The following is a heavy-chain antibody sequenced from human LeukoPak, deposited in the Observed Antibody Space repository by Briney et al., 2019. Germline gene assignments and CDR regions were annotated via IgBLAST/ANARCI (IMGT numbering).Heavy chain of an antibody. CDR3: AKKMATNSAEYFQH. CDR2: MSGSDANT. CDR1: GFTLSNFA. J-gene: IGHJ1*01. D-gene: IGHD5-24*01. V-gene: IGHV3-23*01. Sequence: GGSLRLSCVVSGFTLSNFAMSWFPKPQGKGLEWFYSMSGSDANTYYADSVKGRFTISRDNSKNTLYLQMNSLRAEDTAVYYCAKKMATNSAEYFQHWGQGTLVTVSS.